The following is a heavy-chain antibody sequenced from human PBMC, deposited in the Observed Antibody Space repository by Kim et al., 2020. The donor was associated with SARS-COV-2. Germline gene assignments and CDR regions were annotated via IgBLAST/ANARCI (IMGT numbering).Heavy chain of an antibody. CDR2: IYYSGST. J-gene: IGHJ5*02. CDR1: GGSISSYY. D-gene: IGHD6-13*01. CDR3: ARVTPPVAAAGTNWFDP. Sequence: SETLSLTCTVSGGSISSYYWSWIRQPPGKGLEWIGYIYYSGSTNYNPSLKSRVTISVDTSKNQFSLKLSSVTAADTAVYYCARVTPPVAAAGTNWFDPWGQGTLVTVSS. V-gene: IGHV4-59*01.